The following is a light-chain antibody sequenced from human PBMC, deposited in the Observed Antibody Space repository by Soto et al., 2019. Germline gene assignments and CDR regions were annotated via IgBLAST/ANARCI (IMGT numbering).Light chain of an antibody. CDR1: QSVSSN. V-gene: IGKV3-15*01. CDR3: QQYGGSPSIT. Sequence: EIVMTQSPATLSVSPGERATLSCRASQSVSSNLAWYQQKPGQAPRLLIYGASTRATGISARFSGSGSGTEFTLTIRRLEPEDSAVYYCQQYGGSPSITFGQGTRLEIK. CDR2: GAS. J-gene: IGKJ5*01.